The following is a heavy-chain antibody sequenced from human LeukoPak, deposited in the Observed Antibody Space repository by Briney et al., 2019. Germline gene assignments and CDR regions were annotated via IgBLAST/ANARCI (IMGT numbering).Heavy chain of an antibody. CDR2: ISSSGSTI. D-gene: IGHD3-9*01. J-gene: IGHJ4*02. CDR1: GYSISSGYY. Sequence: LSLTCTVSGYSISSGYYWGWIRQPPGKGLEWVSYISSSGSTIYYADSVKGRFTISRDNAKNSLYLQMNSLRAEDTAVYYCARDYDPFHYDILTGYQTLVYWGQGTLVTVSS. V-gene: IGHV3-11*04. CDR3: ARDYDPFHYDILTGYQTLVY.